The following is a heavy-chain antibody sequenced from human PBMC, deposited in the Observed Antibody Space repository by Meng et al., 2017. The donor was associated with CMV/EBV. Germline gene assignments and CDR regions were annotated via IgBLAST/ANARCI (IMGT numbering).Heavy chain of an antibody. D-gene: IGHD4-23*01. CDR2: IWYDGSNK. CDR3: ARVRGGNSGWFDP. V-gene: IGHV3-33*01. J-gene: IGHJ5*02. CDR1: GFTFSSYG. Sequence: GESLKISCAASGFTFSSYGMHWVRQAPGKGLEWVAVIWYDGSNKYYADSVKGRFTISRDNAKNSLYLQMNSLRAEDTALYYCARVRGGNSGWFDPWGQGTLVTVSS.